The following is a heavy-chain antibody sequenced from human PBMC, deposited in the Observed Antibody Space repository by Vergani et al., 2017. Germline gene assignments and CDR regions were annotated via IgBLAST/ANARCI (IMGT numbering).Heavy chain of an antibody. CDR2: ISWNSGSI. D-gene: IGHD2/OR15-2a*01. Sequence: EVQLVESGGGLVKRGGSLRLSCAASGFTFDDSAMHWVRQAPGKGLEWVSGISWNSGSIGYADSVKGRFTISRDKAKNSLYLQMNSLRAEDTALYYCARDLGGCNSISCSYYMDVRGKGTTVTV. V-gene: IGHV3-9*01. CDR3: ARDLGGCNSISCSYYMDV. J-gene: IGHJ6*03. CDR1: GFTFDDSA.